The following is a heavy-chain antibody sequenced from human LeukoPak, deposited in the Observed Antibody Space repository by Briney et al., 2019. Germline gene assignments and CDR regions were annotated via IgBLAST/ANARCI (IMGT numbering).Heavy chain of an antibody. D-gene: IGHD3-22*01. V-gene: IGHV3-30*04. Sequence: GGSLRLSCAASGFTFSSYAMHWVRQAPGKGLEWVAVISYDGSNKYYADSVKGRFTISRGNSKNTLYLQMNSLRAEDTAVYYCARDQTSLRPLDYYDSSGHDYWGQGTLVTVSS. CDR3: ARDQTSLRPLDYYDSSGHDY. J-gene: IGHJ4*02. CDR2: ISYDGSNK. CDR1: GFTFSSYA.